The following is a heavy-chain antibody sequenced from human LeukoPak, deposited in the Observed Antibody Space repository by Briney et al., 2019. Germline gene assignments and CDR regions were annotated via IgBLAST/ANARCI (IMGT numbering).Heavy chain of an antibody. CDR3: AKESGYSYGYALDY. V-gene: IGHV3-30*18. CDR1: GFTFSSYG. CDR2: ISYDGSNK. J-gene: IGHJ4*02. D-gene: IGHD5-18*01. Sequence: GGSLRLSCAASGFTFSSYGTHWVRQAPGKGLEWVAVISYDGSNKNYADSVKGRLTISRDNSKNTLYLEMNSLRAEDTAVYYCAKESGYSYGYALDYWGQGTLVTVSS.